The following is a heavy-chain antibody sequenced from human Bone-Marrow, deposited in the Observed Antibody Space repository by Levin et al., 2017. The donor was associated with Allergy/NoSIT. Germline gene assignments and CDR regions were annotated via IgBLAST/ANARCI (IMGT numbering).Heavy chain of an antibody. V-gene: IGHV3-23*01. CDR3: AKGRYSYGYDY. CDR1: GFTFSSYA. Sequence: GESLKISCAASGFTFSSYAMSWVRQAPGKGLEWVSAISGSGGSTYHADSVKGRFTISRDNSKNTLYLQMNSLGAEDTAVYYCAKGRYSYGYDYWGQGTLVTVSS. J-gene: IGHJ4*02. D-gene: IGHD5-18*01. CDR2: ISGSGGST.